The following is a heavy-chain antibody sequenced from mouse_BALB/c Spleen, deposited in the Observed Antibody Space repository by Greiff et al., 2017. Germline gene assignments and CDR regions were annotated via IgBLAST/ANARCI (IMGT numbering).Heavy chain of an antibody. CDR2: IDPENGNT. CDR3: ARIYDGYYYAMDY. V-gene: IGHV14-1*02. J-gene: IGHJ4*01. Sequence: VQLKQSGAELVRPGALVKLSCKASGFNIKDYYMHWVKQRPEQGLEWIGWIDPENGNTIYDPKFQGKASITADTSSNTAYLQLSSLTSEDTAVYYCARIYDGYYYAMDYWGQGTSVTVSS. CDR1: GFNIKDYY. D-gene: IGHD2-3*01.